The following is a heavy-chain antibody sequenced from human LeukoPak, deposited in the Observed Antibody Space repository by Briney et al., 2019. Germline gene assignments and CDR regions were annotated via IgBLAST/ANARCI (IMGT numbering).Heavy chain of an antibody. CDR3: ARDPGILRREVAAFFDY. Sequence: PGRSLRLSCAASGFTFSSYGMHWVRQAPGKGLEWVAVMSYDGTNKYYTDSVQGRFTISRVNSKNTLYLQMNSLRAEDTAIYYCARDPGILRREVAAFFDYWGQGTLVTVSS. V-gene: IGHV3-30*03. CDR1: GFTFSSYG. J-gene: IGHJ4*02. D-gene: IGHD6-6*01. CDR2: MSYDGTNK.